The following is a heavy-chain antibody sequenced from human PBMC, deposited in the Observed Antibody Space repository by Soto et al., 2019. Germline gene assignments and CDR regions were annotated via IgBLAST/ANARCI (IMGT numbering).Heavy chain of an antibody. J-gene: IGHJ4*02. V-gene: IGHV4-31*03. D-gene: IGHD7-27*01. CDR2: IYYSGST. CDR1: GGSISSGGYY. Sequence: SETLSLTCTVSGGSISSGGYYWSWIRQHSGKGLEWIGYIYYSGSTYYNPSLKSRVTISVDTSKNQFSLKLSSVTAADTAVYYCARDSQPLGAHQSFDYWGQGTLVTVSS. CDR3: ARDSQPLGAHQSFDY.